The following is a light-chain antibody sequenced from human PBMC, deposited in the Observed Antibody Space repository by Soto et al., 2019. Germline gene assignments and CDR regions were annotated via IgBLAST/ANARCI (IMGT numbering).Light chain of an antibody. CDR1: QSIVRW. J-gene: IGKJ1*01. Sequence: DIQMTQSPSTLSASVGDRVTITCRASQSIVRWLAWYQQKPGKAPRLLIYKASSLERGVPSRFSGSGYETEFTLTISGLQPEDFATYYCQQYNDNSPWTFGQGTKVEIK. CDR3: QQYNDNSPWT. CDR2: KAS. V-gene: IGKV1-5*03.